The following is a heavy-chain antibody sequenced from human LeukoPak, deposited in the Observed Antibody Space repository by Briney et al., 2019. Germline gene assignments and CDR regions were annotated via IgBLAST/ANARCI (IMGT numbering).Heavy chain of an antibody. Sequence: AASVKASCKASGSTFSSYAISWVRHAPGQRLEWMGRIIPIFGIANYAQKFQGRITITAEKSTSTAYMELRSLRSEETGVYYCARDQEMAQGGYWGQGTLVTVSS. CDR2: IIPIFGIA. V-gene: IGHV1-69*04. J-gene: IGHJ4*02. D-gene: IGHD5-24*01. CDR1: GSTFSSYA. CDR3: ARDQEMAQGGY.